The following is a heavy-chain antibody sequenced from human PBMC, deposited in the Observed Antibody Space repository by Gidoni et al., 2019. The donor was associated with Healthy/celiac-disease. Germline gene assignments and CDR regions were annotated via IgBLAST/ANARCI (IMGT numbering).Heavy chain of an antibody. D-gene: IGHD5-12*01. J-gene: IGHJ4*02. CDR2: ISSSSSYT. CDR1: GSTFSDYY. CDR3: ARDQGEMANDY. Sequence: QVQLVESGGGLVKPGGSLSLSCAASGSTFSDYYMSCIRQAPGKGLEWVSYISSSSSYTNYADSVKGRFTISRDNAKNSLYLQMNSLRAEDTAVYYCARDQGEMANDYWGQGTLVTVSS. V-gene: IGHV3-11*05.